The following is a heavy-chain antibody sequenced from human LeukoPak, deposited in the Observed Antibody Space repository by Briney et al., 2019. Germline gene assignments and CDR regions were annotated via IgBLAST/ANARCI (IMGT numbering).Heavy chain of an antibody. D-gene: IGHD2-2*01. CDR1: GYTFTSYG. J-gene: IGHJ4*02. V-gene: IGHV1-18*01. CDR2: ISGYNGNT. CDR3: ARDHYLGIGYCSSTSCLDY. Sequence: GASLKVSCKASGYTFTSYGISWVRQAPGQGLEWMAWISGYNGNTNYAQNLQGRVTVTTDTSTNTAYMELRSLRSDDTAVYFCARDHYLGIGYCSSTSCLDYWGQGALVSVSS.